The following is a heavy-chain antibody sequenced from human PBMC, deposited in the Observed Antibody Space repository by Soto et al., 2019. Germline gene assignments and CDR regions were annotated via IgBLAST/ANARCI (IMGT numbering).Heavy chain of an antibody. CDR1: GGSISSGGYY. D-gene: IGHD3-16*02. J-gene: IGHJ4*02. V-gene: IGHV4-31*03. CDR3: ARAPRIVTAASGIRDFDY. CDR2: IYYSGST. Sequence: SETLSLTCTVSGGSISSGGYYWSWIRQHPGKGLEWIGYIYYSGSTYYNPSLKSRVTISVDTSKNQFSLKLSSVTAADTAVYYCARAPRIVTAASGIRDFDYWGQGTQVTVSS.